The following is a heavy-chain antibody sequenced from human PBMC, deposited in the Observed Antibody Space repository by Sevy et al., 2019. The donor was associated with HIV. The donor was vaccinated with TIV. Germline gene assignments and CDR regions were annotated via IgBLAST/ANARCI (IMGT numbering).Heavy chain of an antibody. CDR1: GGSISSSNW. CDR3: ARLGPPQYSSSKVAKRINYYYYYMDV. D-gene: IGHD6-13*01. Sequence: SETLSLTCAVSGGSISSSNWWSWVRQPPGKGLEWIGEIYRSGSTNYNPSLKSRVTISVDKSKNQFSLRLSFVTAADTAVYYCARLGPPQYSSSKVAKRINYYYYYMDVWGKGTTVTVSS. CDR2: IYRSGST. J-gene: IGHJ6*03. V-gene: IGHV4-4*02.